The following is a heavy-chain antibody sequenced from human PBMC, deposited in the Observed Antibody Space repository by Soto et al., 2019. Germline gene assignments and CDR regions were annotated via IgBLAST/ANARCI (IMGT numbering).Heavy chain of an antibody. D-gene: IGHD1-26*01. V-gene: IGHV1-3*01. CDR2: INAGNVNT. J-gene: IGHJ4*02. CDR1: GYTFTSYS. CDR3: ARDMGATDY. Sequence: QVQLVQSGAEVKKPGASVKVSCKASGYTFTSYSMHWVRQAPGQRLEWMGWINAGNVNTKYSQKFQGRVTITRDTSESTAYMELSSLRSEDTAVDYCARDMGATDYWGQGTLVTVSS.